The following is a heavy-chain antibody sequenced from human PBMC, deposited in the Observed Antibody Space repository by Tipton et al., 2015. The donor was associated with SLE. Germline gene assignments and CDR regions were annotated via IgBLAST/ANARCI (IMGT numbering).Heavy chain of an antibody. CDR2: IYYSGST. CDR3: ARVPKEPSSGWLDY. D-gene: IGHD6-19*01. V-gene: IGHV4-61*05. Sequence: TLSLTCTVSGGSISSSSYYWGWIRQPPGKGLGWIGYIYYSGSTNYNPSLKSRVTISVDTSKNQFSLKLSSVTAADTAVYYCARVPKEPSSGWLDYWGQGTLVTVSS. J-gene: IGHJ4*02. CDR1: GGSISSSSYY.